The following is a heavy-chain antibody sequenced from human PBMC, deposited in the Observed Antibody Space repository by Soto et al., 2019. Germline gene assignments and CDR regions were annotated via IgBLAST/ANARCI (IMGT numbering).Heavy chain of an antibody. D-gene: IGHD3-22*01. CDR3: HYYDSSGYLPRDAFDI. CDR1: GYTLTELS. J-gene: IGHJ3*02. CDR2: FDPEDGET. V-gene: IGHV1-24*01. Sequence: ASVKVSCKVSGYTLTELSMHWVRQAPGKGLEWMGGFDPEDGETIYAQKFQGRVTMTEDTSTDTAYMELSSLRSEDTAVYYCHYYDSSGYLPRDAFDIWGQGTMVTVS.